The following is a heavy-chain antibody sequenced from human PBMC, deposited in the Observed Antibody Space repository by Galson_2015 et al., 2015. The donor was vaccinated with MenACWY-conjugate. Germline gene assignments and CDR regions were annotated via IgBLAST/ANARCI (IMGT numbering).Heavy chain of an antibody. D-gene: IGHD4-17*01. CDR3: ARPGGDYEQRTFFDY. CDR1: GDSFNTYS. V-gene: IGHV1-69*13. CDR2: IIPVFHTT. J-gene: IGHJ4*02. Sequence: SVKVSCKASGDSFNTYSFNWIRQAPGQGPERLGGIIPVFHTTDYAQRFQGRLTITADESTSTVYMEPSSLRSDDTAIYYCARPGGDYEQRTFFDYWGQGTLV.